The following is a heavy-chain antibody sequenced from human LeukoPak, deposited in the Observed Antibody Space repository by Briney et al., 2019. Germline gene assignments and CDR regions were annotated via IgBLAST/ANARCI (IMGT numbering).Heavy chain of an antibody. J-gene: IGHJ4*02. D-gene: IGHD1-1*01. CDR2: IGLDSGNT. Sequence: GGSLRLSCTASGFPFIEYSMNWVRQAPGKGLEWISYIGLDSGNTKYADSVRGRFTISADKAKNSLYLQMNSLRVEDTAVYYCARDHNYAFDNWGQGTLVSVAS. CDR1: GFPFIEYS. CDR3: ARDHNYAFDN. V-gene: IGHV3-48*01.